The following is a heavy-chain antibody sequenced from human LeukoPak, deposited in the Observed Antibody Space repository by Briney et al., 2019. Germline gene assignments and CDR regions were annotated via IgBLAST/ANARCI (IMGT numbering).Heavy chain of an antibody. CDR1: GFTVSSFE. D-gene: IGHD2-8*01. CDR2: IAVDGTT. CDR3: ARGSGWCDY. V-gene: IGHV3-48*03. Sequence: AGGSLRLSCAGSGFTVSSFEINWVRQAPGKGLEWVSFIAVDGTTYYADSVKGRFTISRDNAKSSVYLQMNSLRAEESAVYYCARGSGWCDYWGQGTLVTVSS. J-gene: IGHJ4*02.